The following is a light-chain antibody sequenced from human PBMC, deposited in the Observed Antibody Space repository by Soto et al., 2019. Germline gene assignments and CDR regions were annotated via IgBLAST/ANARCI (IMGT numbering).Light chain of an antibody. CDR3: QQYYTTPPT. J-gene: IGKJ1*01. Sequence: DIVLTQSPDSVAVSLGERATINCKSSQSVLFSINQKNYLAWYHQKPGQPPKLLIYWASIRDTGVPTRFSGSGSGTNFTLTISSLQPDDAAVYYCQQYYTTPPTFGLGTKVQVK. V-gene: IGKV4-1*01. CDR2: WAS. CDR1: QSVLFSINQKNY.